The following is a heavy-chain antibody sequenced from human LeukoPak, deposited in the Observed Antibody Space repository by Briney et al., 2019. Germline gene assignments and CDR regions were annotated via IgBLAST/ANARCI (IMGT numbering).Heavy chain of an antibody. CDR2: INVNSGDT. CDR1: GYTFSAYY. Sequence: GASVKDSCKASGYTFSAYYIHWLRQAPGQGLEWMGWINVNSGDTNSAPNFQGRVTLTRDMSSNTAYMEVTKLTLDDTAVFYCARDGGLDFWGQGTLVTVSS. D-gene: IGHD2-15*01. CDR3: ARDGGLDF. V-gene: IGHV1-2*02. J-gene: IGHJ4*02.